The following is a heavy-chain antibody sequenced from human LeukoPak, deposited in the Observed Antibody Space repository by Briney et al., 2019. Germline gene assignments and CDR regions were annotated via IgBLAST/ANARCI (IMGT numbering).Heavy chain of an antibody. J-gene: IGHJ4*02. CDR1: GGSISSYY. Sequence: PLETLSLTCTVSGGSISSYYWSWIRQPPGKGLEWIGYIYYSGSTNYNPSLKSRVTISVDTSKNQFSLKLSSVTAADTAVYYCARGTKYQLPYYFDYWGQGTLVTVSS. CDR3: ARGTKYQLPYYFDY. D-gene: IGHD2-2*01. CDR2: IYYSGST. V-gene: IGHV4-59*01.